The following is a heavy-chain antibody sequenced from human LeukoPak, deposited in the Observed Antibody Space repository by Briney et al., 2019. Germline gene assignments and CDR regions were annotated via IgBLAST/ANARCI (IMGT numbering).Heavy chain of an antibody. CDR2: ISSSGSTI. V-gene: IGHV3-48*03. CDR1: GFTFSSYE. CDR3: ARGWAGDFWSGYSYYYYYYGMDV. D-gene: IGHD3-3*01. J-gene: IGHJ6*02. Sequence: GGSLRLSCAASGFTFSSYETNWVRQAPGKGLEWVSYISSSGSTIYYADSVKGRFTISRDNAKNSLYLQMNSLRAEDTAVYYCARGWAGDFWSGYSYYYYYYGMDVWGQGTTVTVSS.